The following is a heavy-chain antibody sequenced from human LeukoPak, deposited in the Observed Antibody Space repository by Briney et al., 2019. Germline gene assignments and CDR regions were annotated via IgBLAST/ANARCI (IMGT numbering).Heavy chain of an antibody. CDR2: IYYSGST. CDR3: ARDRNSDEAFGY. V-gene: IGHV4-30-4*01. J-gene: IGHJ4*02. CDR1: GGSISSGDYY. D-gene: IGHD4-23*01. Sequence: SQTLSLTCTVSGGSISSGDYYWSWIRQPPGKGLEWIGYIYYSGSTYYNPSLKSRVTISVDTSKNQFSLKLSSVTAADTAVYYCARDRNSDEAFGYWGQGTLVTVSS.